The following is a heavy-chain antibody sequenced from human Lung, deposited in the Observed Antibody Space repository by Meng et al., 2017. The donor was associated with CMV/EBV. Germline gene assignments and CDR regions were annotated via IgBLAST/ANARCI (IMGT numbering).Heavy chain of an antibody. CDR2: ISPTFGTV. J-gene: IGHJ4*01. D-gene: IGHD1-14*01. CDR1: GATFSTY. Sequence: SVKVSCKTSGATFSTYINWVRQAPGQGLEWMGEISPTFGTVNYAQKFQGRVTINTDEITSTAYMELSSLISEDTAVYYCARALAGTYVDDLGQYNLVTVSS. V-gene: IGHV1-69*05. CDR3: ARALAGTYVDD.